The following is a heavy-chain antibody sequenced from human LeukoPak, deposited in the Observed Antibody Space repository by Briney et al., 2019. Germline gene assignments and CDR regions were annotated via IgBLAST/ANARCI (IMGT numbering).Heavy chain of an antibody. J-gene: IGHJ2*01. CDR2: ISWNSGSI. V-gene: IGHV3-9*01. Sequence: GGSLRLSCAASEFTFDDYAMHWVRQAPGKGLEWVSGISWNSGSIGYADSVKGRFTISRDNAKNSLYLQMNSLRAEDTALYYCARRLVVVAATYFWYFDLWGRGTLVTVSS. CDR3: ARRLVVVAATYFWYFDL. D-gene: IGHD2-15*01. CDR1: EFTFDDYA.